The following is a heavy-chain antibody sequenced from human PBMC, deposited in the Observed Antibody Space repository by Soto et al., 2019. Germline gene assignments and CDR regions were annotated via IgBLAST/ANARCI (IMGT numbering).Heavy chain of an antibody. D-gene: IGHD2-8*01. J-gene: IGHJ3*02. CDR1: GGTFSSYA. V-gene: IGHV1-69*13. CDR2: IIPIFGTA. Sequence: SVKVSCKASGGTFSSYAISWVRQAPGQGLEWMGGIIPIFGTANYAQKFQGRVTITADESTSTAYMELSSLRSEDTAVYYCARRVALAPVYDAYDIWGQGTMVTVSS. CDR3: ARRVALAPVYDAYDI.